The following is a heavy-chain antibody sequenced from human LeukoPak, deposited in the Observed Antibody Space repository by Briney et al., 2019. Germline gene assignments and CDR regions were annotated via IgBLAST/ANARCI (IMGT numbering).Heavy chain of an antibody. Sequence: SVKVSCKASGYTFTSYGISWVRQGPGQGLEWMGRIIPILGIANYAQKFQGRVTITADKSTSTAYMELSSLRSEDTAVYYCAREVRYDSSGFGWGQGTLVTVSS. J-gene: IGHJ4*02. CDR2: IIPILGIA. V-gene: IGHV1-69*04. CDR1: GYTFTSYG. CDR3: AREVRYDSSGFG. D-gene: IGHD3-22*01.